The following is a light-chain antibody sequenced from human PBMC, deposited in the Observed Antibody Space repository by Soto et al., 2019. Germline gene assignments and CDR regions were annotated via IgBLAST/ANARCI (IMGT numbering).Light chain of an antibody. J-gene: IGLJ2*01. CDR2: EVT. CDR1: SNDVGSYNY. Sequence: QPVLTQPASVSGSPGQSITISCTGTSNDVGSYNYVSWYQQHPGKAPKLMIFEVTNRPSGVSNRFSGSKSGNTASLTISGLQAEDEATYYCSSYTSSNTLDVVFGGGTQLTVL. V-gene: IGLV2-14*01. CDR3: SSYTSSNTLDVV.